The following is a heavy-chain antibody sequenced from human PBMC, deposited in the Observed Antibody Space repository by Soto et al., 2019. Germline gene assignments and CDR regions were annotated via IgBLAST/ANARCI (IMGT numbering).Heavy chain of an antibody. Sequence: GGSLRLSCAASGFTFSSYAMSWVRQAPGKGLEWVSAISGSGGSTYYADSVKGRFTISRDNSKNTLYLQMNSLRAEDTAVYYYAKGLSQQLALDAFDIWGQGTMVTVSS. J-gene: IGHJ3*02. CDR3: AKGLSQQLALDAFDI. CDR1: GFTFSSYA. D-gene: IGHD6-13*01. V-gene: IGHV3-23*01. CDR2: ISGSGGST.